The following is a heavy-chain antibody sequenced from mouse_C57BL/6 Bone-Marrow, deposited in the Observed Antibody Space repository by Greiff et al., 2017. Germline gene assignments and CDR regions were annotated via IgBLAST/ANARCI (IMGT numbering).Heavy chain of an antibody. D-gene: IGHD2-2*01. J-gene: IGHJ2*01. CDR1: GYTFTDYA. V-gene: IGHV1-67*01. CDR3: ARREIYDGYDGDYFDY. CDR2: ISTYYGDA. Sequence: QVQLQQSGPELVRPGVSVKISCKGSGYTFTDYAMHWVNQSHAKSLEWIGGISTYYGDASYNQKFKDKATMTVDKSYSTAYMELARLTSEDSAVYDCARREIYDGYDGDYFDYWGQGTTLTVSS.